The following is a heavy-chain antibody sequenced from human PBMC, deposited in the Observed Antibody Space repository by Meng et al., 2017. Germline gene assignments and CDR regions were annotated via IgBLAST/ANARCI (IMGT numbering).Heavy chain of an antibody. CDR1: GYTFPSYA. CDR3: ARVLPATIFGVVIDSWFDP. J-gene: IGHJ5*02. CDR2: INAGNGNT. D-gene: IGHD3-3*01. Sequence: QVRLCQSGAEVQEPGASVKVSCKASGYTFPSYAMHWVRQAPGQRLEWMGWINAGNGNTKYSQKFQGRVTITRDTSASTAYMELSSLRSEDTAVYYCARVLPATIFGVVIDSWFDPWGQGTLVTVSS. V-gene: IGHV1-3*01.